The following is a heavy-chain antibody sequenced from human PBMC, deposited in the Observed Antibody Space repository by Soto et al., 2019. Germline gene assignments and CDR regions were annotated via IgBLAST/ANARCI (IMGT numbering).Heavy chain of an antibody. Sequence: EVQLVESGGGLIQPGGSLRLSCAASGFAVSSKYMTWVRQAPGKGLEWVSVIYGGGTPYYADSVKGRFTISRDTSKNTLYLQMNSLRAEDTAVYYCVQTTGLPGFDFWGQGTLVTVSS. D-gene: IGHD1-1*01. CDR1: GFAVSSKY. V-gene: IGHV3-53*01. CDR3: VQTTGLPGFDF. J-gene: IGHJ4*02. CDR2: IYGGGTP.